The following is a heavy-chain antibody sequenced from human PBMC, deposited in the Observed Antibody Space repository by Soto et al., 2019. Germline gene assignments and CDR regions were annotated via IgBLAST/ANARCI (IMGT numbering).Heavy chain of an antibody. Sequence: GASVKVSCKASGYTFTSYYMHWVRQAPGQGLERMGIINPSGGSTSYAQKFQGRVTMTRDTSTSTVYMELSSLRSEDTAVYYCARVRRYCTNGVCYSDPFDYWGQGTLVTVSS. V-gene: IGHV1-46*03. CDR2: INPSGGST. D-gene: IGHD2-8*01. CDR3: ARVRRYCTNGVCYSDPFDY. J-gene: IGHJ4*02. CDR1: GYTFTSYY.